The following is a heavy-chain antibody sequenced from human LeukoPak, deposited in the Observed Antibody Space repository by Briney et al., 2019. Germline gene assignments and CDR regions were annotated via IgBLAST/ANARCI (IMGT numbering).Heavy chain of an antibody. V-gene: IGHV3-30-3*01. CDR2: ISYDGSNK. CDR3: ARGSGYSYGIDVFDI. CDR1: GFTFSSYA. J-gene: IGHJ3*02. D-gene: IGHD5-18*01. Sequence: GRSLRLSCAASGFTFSSYAMHWVRQAPGKGLEWVAVISYDGSNKYYADSVKGRFTISRDNSKNTLYLQMNSLRAEDTAVYYCARGSGYSYGIDVFDIWGQGTMVTVSS.